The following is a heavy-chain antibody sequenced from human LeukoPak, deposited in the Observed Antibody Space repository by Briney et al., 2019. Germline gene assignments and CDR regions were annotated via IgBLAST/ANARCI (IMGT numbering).Heavy chain of an antibody. CDR1: GGSFTDYF. CDR2: INDYSGNT. D-gene: IGHD3-22*01. V-gene: IGHV4-34*01. Sequence: SETLSLTCDVFGGSFTDYFWTWIRQSPGKGLEWIGEINDYSGNTNYNPSLNSRVSISLEKSMNQFSLELRSVTAADTAVYYCARGRIAKIVVVHSFQYGMDVWGQGTTVTVSS. CDR3: ARGRIAKIVVVHSFQYGMDV. J-gene: IGHJ6*02.